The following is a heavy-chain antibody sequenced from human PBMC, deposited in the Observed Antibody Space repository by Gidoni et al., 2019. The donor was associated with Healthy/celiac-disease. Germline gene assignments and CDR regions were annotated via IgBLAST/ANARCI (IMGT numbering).Heavy chain of an antibody. CDR2: IYYSGST. J-gene: IGHJ5*02. CDR1: GGSIRSSSSY. D-gene: IGHD3-3*01. V-gene: IGHV4-39*01. Sequence: QLQLQESGPGLVKPSETLSLTCTVSGGSIRSSSSYWGWIRQPPGKGLEWIGSIYYSGSTYYNPSLKSRVTISVDTSKNQFSLKLSSVTAADTAVYYCARHGYDFWSGSPLNWFDPWGQGTLVTVSS. CDR3: ARHGYDFWSGSPLNWFDP.